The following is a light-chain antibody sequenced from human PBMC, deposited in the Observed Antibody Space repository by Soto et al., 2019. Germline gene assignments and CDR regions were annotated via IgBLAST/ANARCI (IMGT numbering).Light chain of an antibody. CDR3: QQLNSYPLT. CDR1: QGISSY. J-gene: IGKJ4*01. V-gene: IGKV1-9*01. Sequence: LNQSPSFLSATVGDRVTITCRASQGISSYLAWYQQKPGKAPKLLIYAASTLQSGVPSRFSGSGSGTEFTLTISSLQPEDFATYYCQQLNSYPLTFGGGTKVDIK. CDR2: AAS.